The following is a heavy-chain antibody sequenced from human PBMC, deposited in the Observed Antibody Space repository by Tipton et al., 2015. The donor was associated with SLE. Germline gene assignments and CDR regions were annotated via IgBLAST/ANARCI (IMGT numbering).Heavy chain of an antibody. CDR3: ARQRGYYDGTPFPPWNFDL. D-gene: IGHD3-16*01. V-gene: IGHV4-34*12. J-gene: IGHJ2*01. CDR2: IFYSGIT. Sequence: TLSLTCAVYRGSFSGYYWSWIRRPPGKGPEYLGTIFYSGITYYNPSLKSRVTISIDTSMNQFSLRLSSVTAADTAVYYCARQRGYYDGTPFPPWNFDLWGRGTQVTVSS. CDR1: RGSFSGYY.